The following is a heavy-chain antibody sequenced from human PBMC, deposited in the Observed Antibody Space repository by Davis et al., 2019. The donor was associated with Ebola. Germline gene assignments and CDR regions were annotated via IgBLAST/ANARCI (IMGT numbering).Heavy chain of an antibody. D-gene: IGHD1-26*01. V-gene: IGHV1-46*01. CDR1: GYTFTSYY. CDR3: ARTGRGWECSDY. Sequence: AASVKVSCKASGYTFTSYYMPWVRQAPGQGLEWMGIINPSGGSTTYAQKFQGRVTMTRDTSTSTVYMELSSLRSEDTAVYYCARTGRGWECSDYWGQGTLVTVSS. J-gene: IGHJ4*02. CDR2: INPSGGST.